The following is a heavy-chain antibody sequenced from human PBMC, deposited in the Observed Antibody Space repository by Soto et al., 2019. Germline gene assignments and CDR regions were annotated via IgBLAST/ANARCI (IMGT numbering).Heavy chain of an antibody. Sequence: ASVKVSCKASGYTFTSYAMHWVRQAPGQRLEWMGWINAGNGNTKYSQKFQGRVTITRDTSASTAYMELSSLRSEDTAVYYCATVAAGIAVAGTMLGYYYGMDVWGQGTTVTVSS. CDR3: ATVAAGIAVAGTMLGYYYGMDV. D-gene: IGHD6-19*01. CDR1: GYTFTSYA. CDR2: INAGNGNT. V-gene: IGHV1-3*01. J-gene: IGHJ6*02.